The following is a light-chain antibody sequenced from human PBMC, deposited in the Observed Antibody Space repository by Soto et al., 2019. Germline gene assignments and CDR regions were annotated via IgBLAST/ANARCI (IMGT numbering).Light chain of an antibody. CDR2: DAS. J-gene: IGKJ4*01. V-gene: IGKV3-11*01. CDR3: QQRRYWPRT. Sequence: EIVLTQSPATLSLSPGERATLSCRASQSVSSYLAWYQQKPGQAPRLLISDASNRATGIPARFSGSGSGTDFTLTVSRHEPEDFAVYYCQQRRYWPRTFGGGTKVEI. CDR1: QSVSSY.